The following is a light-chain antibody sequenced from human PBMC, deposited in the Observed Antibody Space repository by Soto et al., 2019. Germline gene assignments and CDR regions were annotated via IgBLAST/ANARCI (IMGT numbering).Light chain of an antibody. J-gene: IGLJ1*01. CDR2: DDS. V-gene: IGLV3-21*02. CDR1: NIGSKS. Sequence: SYELTQPPSVSVAPGQTARITCGGDNIGSKSVHWYRQRPGQAPVLVVFDDSDRPSGIPERFSGSNSGNTASLTISGLQGEDEADYYCSAYTVSRTYVFGTGTKVTVL. CDR3: SAYTVSRTYV.